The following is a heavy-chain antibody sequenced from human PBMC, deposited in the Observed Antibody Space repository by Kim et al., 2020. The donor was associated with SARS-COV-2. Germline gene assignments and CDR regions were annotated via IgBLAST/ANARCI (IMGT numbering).Heavy chain of an antibody. V-gene: IGHV4-30-2*01. CDR3: ARVVGATTPVGMDV. J-gene: IGHJ6*02. CDR1: GGSISSGGYS. Sequence: SETLSLTCAVSGGSISSGGYSWSWIRQPPGKGLEWIGYIYHSGSTYYNPSLKSRVTISVDRSKNQFSLKLSSVTAADTAVYYCARVVGATTPVGMDVWGQGTTVTVSS. CDR2: IYHSGST. D-gene: IGHD1-26*01.